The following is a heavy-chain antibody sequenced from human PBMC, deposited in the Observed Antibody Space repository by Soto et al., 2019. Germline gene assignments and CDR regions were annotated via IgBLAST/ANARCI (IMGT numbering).Heavy chain of an antibody. CDR3: ARVADSSGYYPYYYYYGMDV. D-gene: IGHD3-22*01. J-gene: IGHJ6*01. CDR2: ISTYNGNT. Sequence: ASVKVSCKASGYTFNSYGISWVRQAPGQGLEWMGWISTYNGNTNYPQKLQDRVTMTTDTSTSTAYMELRSLSSVDSAVYYCARVADSSGYYPYYYYYGMDVWG. V-gene: IGHV1-18*01. CDR1: GYTFNSYG.